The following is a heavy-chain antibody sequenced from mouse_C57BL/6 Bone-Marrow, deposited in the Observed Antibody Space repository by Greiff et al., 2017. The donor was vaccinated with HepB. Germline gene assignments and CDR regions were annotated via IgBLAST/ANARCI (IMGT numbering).Heavy chain of an antibody. CDR3: ARSYGAY. CDR2: ISSGGSYT. J-gene: IGHJ3*01. V-gene: IGHV5-6*01. Sequence: EVKVVESGGDLVKPGGSLKLSCAASGFTFSSYGMSWVRQTPDKRLEWVATISSGGSYTYYPDSVKGRFTISRDNAKNTLYLQMSSLKSEDTAMYYCARSYGAYWGQGTLVTVSA. D-gene: IGHD1-1*02. CDR1: GFTFSSYG.